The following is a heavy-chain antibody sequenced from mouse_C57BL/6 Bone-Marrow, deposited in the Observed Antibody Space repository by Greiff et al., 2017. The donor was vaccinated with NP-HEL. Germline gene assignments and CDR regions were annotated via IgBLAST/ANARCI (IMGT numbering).Heavy chain of an antibody. Sequence: QVQLQQSGPGLVQPSQSLSITCTVSGFSLTSYGVHWVRQSPGKGLEWLGVIWSGGSTDYNAAFISRLSLSKDNSKSQVFFKMNSLQADDTAIYYCARNYAMVTTYAMDYWGQGTSVTFSS. CDR2: IWSGGST. J-gene: IGHJ4*01. V-gene: IGHV2-2*01. CDR3: ARNYAMVTTYAMDY. D-gene: IGHD2-2*01. CDR1: GFSLTSYG.